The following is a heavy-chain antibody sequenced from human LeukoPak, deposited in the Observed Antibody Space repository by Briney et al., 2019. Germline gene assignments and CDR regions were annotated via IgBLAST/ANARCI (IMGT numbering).Heavy chain of an antibody. D-gene: IGHD2-21*01. J-gene: IGHJ4*02. V-gene: IGHV3-9*03. Sequence: GGSLRLSXAASGFTFDDYAMHWVRQAPGKGLEWVSGISWNSGSIGYADSVKGRFTISRDNAKNSLYLQMNSLRAEDMALYYCAKDNCGGDCYSGFDYWGQGTLVTVSS. CDR3: AKDNCGGDCYSGFDY. CDR1: GFTFDDYA. CDR2: ISWNSGSI.